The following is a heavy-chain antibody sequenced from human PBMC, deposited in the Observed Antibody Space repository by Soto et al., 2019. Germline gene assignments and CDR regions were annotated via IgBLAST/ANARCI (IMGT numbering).Heavy chain of an antibody. J-gene: IGHJ4*02. CDR1: GFTFSSYS. CDR3: ARKGYSYGLRPYYFDY. V-gene: IGHV3-21*01. CDR2: ISSSSSYI. Sequence: GGSLRLSCAASGFTFSSYSMNWVRQAPGKGLEWVSSISSSSSYIYYADSVKGRFTISRDNAKNSLYLQMNSLRAEDTAVYYCARKGYSYGLRPYYFDYWDQGTLVTVSS. D-gene: IGHD5-18*01.